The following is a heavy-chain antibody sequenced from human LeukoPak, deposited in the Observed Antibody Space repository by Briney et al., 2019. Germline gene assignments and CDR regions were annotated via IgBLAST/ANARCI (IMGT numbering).Heavy chain of an antibody. CDR3: ARDPVGGSTIFDY. V-gene: IGHV6-1*01. Sequence: SQTLSLTCVISGDSVSSNSAAWNWIRQSPSRGLEWLGRTYYRSKWYYDYAVAVKSRISINPDTSKNQFSLQLSSVTPEDTAVYYCARDPVGGSTIFDYWGQGTLVTVSS. J-gene: IGHJ4*02. D-gene: IGHD1-26*01. CDR1: GDSVSSNSAA. CDR2: TYYRSKWYY.